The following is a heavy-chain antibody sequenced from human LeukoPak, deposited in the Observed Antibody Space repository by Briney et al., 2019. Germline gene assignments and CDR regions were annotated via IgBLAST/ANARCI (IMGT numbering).Heavy chain of an antibody. Sequence: SETLSLTCAVSGGSISSSNWWSWVRQPPGKGLEWIGEIYHSGSTNYNPSLKSRVTISVDKSKNQFSLKLSSVTAADTAVYYCARDNGVAPNWFDPWGQGTLVTVSS. CDR1: GGSISSSNW. CDR3: ARDNGVAPNWFDP. V-gene: IGHV4-4*02. J-gene: IGHJ5*02. D-gene: IGHD2-8*01. CDR2: IYHSGST.